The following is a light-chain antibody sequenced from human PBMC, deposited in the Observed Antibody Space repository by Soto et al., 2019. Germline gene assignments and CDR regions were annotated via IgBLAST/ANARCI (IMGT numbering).Light chain of an antibody. V-gene: IGKV1-5*01. CDR2: DAS. J-gene: IGKJ1*01. CDR1: QSISRW. Sequence: DIHMTQSPSTLSASVLDIVTITCLASQSISRWLAWYQQKPGKAPKLLIFDASNLQSGVPPRFSGSGSGTDFTLAISSLQPEDSATYYCLQDINYPWTFGQGTKVDIK. CDR3: LQDINYPWT.